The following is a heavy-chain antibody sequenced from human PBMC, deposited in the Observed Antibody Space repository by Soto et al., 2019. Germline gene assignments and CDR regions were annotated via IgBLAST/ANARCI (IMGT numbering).Heavy chain of an antibody. Sequence: PSETLSVSCSVSEGSIGSRDGCWGWNRQPPGKGLEWIGNIYSGGSTHYNPSLKSRVTISVDTSKNQFSLKLSSVTAADTAVYYCARDPTRDYGPDYRGQGTLVTVSS. V-gene: IGHV4-39*07. D-gene: IGHD4-17*01. CDR1: EGSIGSRDGC. CDR3: ARDPTRDYGPDY. CDR2: IYSGGST. J-gene: IGHJ4*02.